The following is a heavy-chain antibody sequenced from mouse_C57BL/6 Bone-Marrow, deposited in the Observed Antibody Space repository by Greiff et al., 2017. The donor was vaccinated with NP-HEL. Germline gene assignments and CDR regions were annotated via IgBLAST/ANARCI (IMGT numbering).Heavy chain of an antibody. J-gene: IGHJ4*01. CDR1: GFTFSDYY. CDR2: ISNGGGST. V-gene: IGHV5-12*01. Sequence: DVKLVESGGGLVQPGGSLKLSCAASGFTFSDYYMYWVRQTPEKRLEWVAYISNGGGSTYYPDTVKGRFTISRDNAKNTLYLQMSRLKSEDTAMYYCARVGKGAMDYWGQGTSVTVSS. CDR3: ARVGKGAMDY.